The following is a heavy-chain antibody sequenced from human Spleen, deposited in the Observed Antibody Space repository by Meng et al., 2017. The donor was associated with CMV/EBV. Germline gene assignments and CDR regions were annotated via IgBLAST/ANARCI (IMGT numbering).Heavy chain of an antibody. CDR2: INHSGYT. D-gene: IGHD3-3*01. V-gene: IGHV4-34*01. Sequence: LETLSLTCAVFGESFSGYYWNWIRQTPGKGLEWIGEINHSGYTKYNPSLKSRVTISVDTSKNQFSLKLSSVTAADTAVYYCARQYYDFWGGYYPQVGDYYFDYWGQGTLVTVSS. CDR3: ARQYYDFWGGYYPQVGDYYFDY. J-gene: IGHJ4*02. CDR1: GESFSGYY.